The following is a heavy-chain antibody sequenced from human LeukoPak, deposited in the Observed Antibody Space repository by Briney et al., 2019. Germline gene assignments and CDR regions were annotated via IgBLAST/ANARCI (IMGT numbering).Heavy chain of an antibody. V-gene: IGHV4-59*08. CDR3: VRLSVIRPHRYFDL. D-gene: IGHD4-23*01. CDR1: GASISGYI. J-gene: IGHJ2*01. Sequence: MASETLSLTCTVSGASISGYIWSWIRQPPGKGLETGLEWVAYIYDNGNTNYNPSLKSRVTIALGTSRNQFSLRLNSVTAADTAVYYCVRLSVIRPHRYFDLWGRGTLVTVSS. CDR2: IYDNGNT.